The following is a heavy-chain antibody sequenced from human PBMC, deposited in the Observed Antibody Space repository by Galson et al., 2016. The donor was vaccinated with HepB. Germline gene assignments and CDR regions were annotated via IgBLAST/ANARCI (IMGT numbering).Heavy chain of an antibody. CDR1: GFTFSRYW. V-gene: IGHV3-7*02. D-gene: IGHD2/OR15-2a*01. Sequence: SLRLSCAASGFTFSRYWMSWVRQAPGKGLEWVANIKQDGSDKNYVDSVKGRFTISRDNAKNSLSLQMNSLRVDDTAVYYCAKRHEYCPPVGCSVDSWGQGTLVSVSS. J-gene: IGHJ4*02. CDR3: AKRHEYCPPVGCSVDS. CDR2: IKQDGSDK.